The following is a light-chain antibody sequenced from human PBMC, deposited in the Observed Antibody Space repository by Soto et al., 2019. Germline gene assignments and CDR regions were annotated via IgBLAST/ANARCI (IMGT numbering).Light chain of an antibody. V-gene: IGLV2-14*01. CDR1: SSDVGIYNY. CDR2: EVT. Sequence: VLTQPASVSWSPGQSIAISCTGSSSDVGIYNYVSWYQQHPGKVPKLIIYEVTNRPSGVTNRFSGSKSGNTASLTISGLPAEDEADYYGSSYPTSSTRGFGTGTKVT. CDR3: SSYPTSSTRG. J-gene: IGLJ1*01.